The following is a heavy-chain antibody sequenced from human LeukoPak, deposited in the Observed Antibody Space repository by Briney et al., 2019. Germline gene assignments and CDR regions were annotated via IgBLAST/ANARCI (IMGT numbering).Heavy chain of an antibody. V-gene: IGHV3-30-3*01. CDR2: ISYDGSNK. CDR3: ARASTEEGWYYFDY. Sequence: PGRSLRLSCAASGFIFSSYAIHWVRQAPGKGLEWVAVISYDGSNKYYADSVKGRFTIYRDNSKNTLYLQMNSLRAEDTAVYYCARASTEEGWYYFDYWGQGTLVTVSS. D-gene: IGHD6-19*01. J-gene: IGHJ4*02. CDR1: GFIFSSYA.